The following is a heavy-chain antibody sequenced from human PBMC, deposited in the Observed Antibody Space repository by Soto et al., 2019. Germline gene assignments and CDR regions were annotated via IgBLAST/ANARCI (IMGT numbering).Heavy chain of an antibody. CDR2: IYYSGRT. D-gene: IGHD2-21*02. CDR1: SGSISSYY. V-gene: IGHV4-59*08. CDR3: ATQRDWSSDY. J-gene: IGHJ4*02. Sequence: XXTLSLACTVSSGSISSYYWSWIRQPPGKGLEWIGYIYYSGRTEYNPSLKSRVTISVDTSKNQFSLKLNSVTAADTAVYYCATQRDWSSDYWGQGTLVTVSS.